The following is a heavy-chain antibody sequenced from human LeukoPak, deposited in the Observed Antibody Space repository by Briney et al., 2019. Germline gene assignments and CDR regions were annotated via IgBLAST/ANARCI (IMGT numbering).Heavy chain of an antibody. Sequence: PSETLSLTCTVSGGSISSYYWSWIRQPPGKGRECIGYIYYSGSTNYNPSRTSRVTISVDTSKNQFSLKLSSVTAADTAMYYCASGIQLWLYGYWGQGNLVTVSS. J-gene: IGHJ4*02. V-gene: IGHV4-59*08. CDR1: GGSISSYY. D-gene: IGHD5-18*01. CDR2: IYYSGST. CDR3: ASGIQLWLYGY.